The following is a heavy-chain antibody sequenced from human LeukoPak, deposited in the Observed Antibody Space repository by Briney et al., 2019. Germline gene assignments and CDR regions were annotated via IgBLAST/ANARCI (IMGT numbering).Heavy chain of an antibody. Sequence: SVKVSCKASGGTFSSYAISWVRQAPGQGLEWMGGIIPIFGTANYAQKFQGRVTITADESTSTAYMELSSLRSEDTAVYYCTVWFGELYNWFDPWGQGTLVTVSS. V-gene: IGHV1-69*13. CDR1: GGTFSSYA. CDR3: TVWFGELYNWFDP. J-gene: IGHJ5*02. D-gene: IGHD3-10*01. CDR2: IIPIFGTA.